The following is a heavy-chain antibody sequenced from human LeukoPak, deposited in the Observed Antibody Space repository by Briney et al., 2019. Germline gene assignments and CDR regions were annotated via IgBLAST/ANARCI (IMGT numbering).Heavy chain of an antibody. CDR1: GYTFTGYY. V-gene: IGHV1-46*01. CDR2: INPSGGST. CDR3: ARDAPYDILTGYYRGYMDV. D-gene: IGHD3-9*01. Sequence: ASVKVSCKASGYTFTGYYMHWVRQAPGQGLEWMGLINPSGGSTSYAQKFQGRVTMTRDTSTSTVYMELSSLRSEDTAVYYCARDAPYDILTGYYRGYMDVWGKGTTVTISS. J-gene: IGHJ6*03.